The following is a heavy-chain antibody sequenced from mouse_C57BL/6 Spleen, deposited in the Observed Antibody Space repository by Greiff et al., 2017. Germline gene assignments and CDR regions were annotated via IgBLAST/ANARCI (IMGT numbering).Heavy chain of an antibody. D-gene: IGHD1-1*01. J-gene: IGHJ1*03. CDR1: GYTFTNYW. V-gene: IGHV1-63*01. CDR2: IYPGGGYT. CDR3: ARIPYYYGSSYGWYFDV. Sequence: QVHVKQSGAELVRPGTSVKMSCKASGYTFTNYWIGWAKQRPGHGLEWIGDIYPGGGYTNYNEKFKGKATLTADKYSSTAYMQFSSLTSEDSAIYYWARIPYYYGSSYGWYFDVWGTGTTVTVSS.